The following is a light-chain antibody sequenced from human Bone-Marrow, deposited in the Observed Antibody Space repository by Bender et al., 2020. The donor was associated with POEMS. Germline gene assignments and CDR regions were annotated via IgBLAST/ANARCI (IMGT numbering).Light chain of an antibody. CDR1: SLRSFY. V-gene: IGLV3-19*01. Sequence: SSELTQDPFVSVALGQTVRITCQGDSLRSFYGSWYQQKPGQAPVLVIYGKDNRPSGIPDRFSGSNSGNTASLTITGARADDEADYLCHSRDSSGNHVVCGGGTKLTVL. CDR3: HSRDSSGNHVV. CDR2: GKD. J-gene: IGLJ2*01.